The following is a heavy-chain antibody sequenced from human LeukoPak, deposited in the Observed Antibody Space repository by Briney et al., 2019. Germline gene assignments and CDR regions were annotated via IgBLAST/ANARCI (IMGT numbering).Heavy chain of an antibody. CDR2: IYYSGST. V-gene: IGHV4-31*03. CDR1: GGSISSGGYY. D-gene: IGHD6-25*01. Sequence: PSETLSLTCTVSGGSISSGGYYWSWIRQHPGKGLEWIGYIYYSGSTYYDPSLKSRVTISVDTSKNQFSLKLSSVTAADTAVYCCASSGGLNSFDYWGQGTLVTVSS. CDR3: ASSGGLNSFDY. J-gene: IGHJ4*02.